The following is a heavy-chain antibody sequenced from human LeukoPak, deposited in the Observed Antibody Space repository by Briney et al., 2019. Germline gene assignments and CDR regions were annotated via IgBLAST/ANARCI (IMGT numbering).Heavy chain of an antibody. D-gene: IGHD6-13*01. J-gene: IGHJ1*01. CDR2: MLYDGSNK. CDR1: GFTFSSYG. V-gene: IGHV3-30*18. Sequence: GRSLRLSCAASGFTFSSYGMHWVRQAPGKGLEWVAVMLYDGSNKYYADSVKGRFTISRDNSKNTLYLQMSSLRAEDTAVYYCAKWDSTWHFQHWGQGTLVTVSS. CDR3: AKWDSTWHFQH.